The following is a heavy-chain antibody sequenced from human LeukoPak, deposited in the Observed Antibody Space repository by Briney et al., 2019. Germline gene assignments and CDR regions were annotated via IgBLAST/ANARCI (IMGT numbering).Heavy chain of an antibody. CDR1: GFTFSSYW. CDR3: ARGHYYGSGGDTFDV. Sequence: GGSLRLSCAASGFTFSSYWMHWVRQAPGKGLVWVSRINSDGSSTSYADSVKGRFTISRDNAKNTLYLQMNSLRAEDTAVYYCARGHYYGSGGDTFDVWGKGTMVIVSS. D-gene: IGHD3-10*01. J-gene: IGHJ3*01. CDR2: INSDGSST. V-gene: IGHV3-74*01.